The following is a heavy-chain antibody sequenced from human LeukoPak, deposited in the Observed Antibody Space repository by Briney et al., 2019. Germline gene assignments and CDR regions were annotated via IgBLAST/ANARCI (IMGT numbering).Heavy chain of an antibody. Sequence: GGSLRLSCAASGFTFSSYWMHWVRHAPGKGLVWVSRINSDGSSTIYADSVKGRFTISRDNAKNTLYLQMNSLRAEDTAVYYCARALWELLGNDAFDIWGQGTMVTVSS. CDR3: ARALWELLGNDAFDI. V-gene: IGHV3-74*01. CDR2: INSDGSST. CDR1: GFTFSSYW. D-gene: IGHD1-26*01. J-gene: IGHJ3*02.